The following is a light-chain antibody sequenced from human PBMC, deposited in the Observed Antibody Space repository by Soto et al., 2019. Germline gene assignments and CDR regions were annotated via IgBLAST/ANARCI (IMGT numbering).Light chain of an antibody. CDR2: KAS. CDR3: QQYNSYPWT. CDR1: QSISSW. J-gene: IGKJ1*01. V-gene: IGKV1-5*03. Sequence: DIQMTKSPSTLYASVGDRVTITCRASQSISSWLAWYQQKPGKAPKLLIYKASSLESGVPSRFSGSGSGTEFTLTISSLQPDDFATYYCQQYNSYPWTFGQGTKVEIK.